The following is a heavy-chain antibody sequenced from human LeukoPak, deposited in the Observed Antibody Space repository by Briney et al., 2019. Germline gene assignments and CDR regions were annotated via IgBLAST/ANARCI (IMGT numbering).Heavy chain of an antibody. CDR3: ARASGYDYAPLDP. J-gene: IGHJ5*02. CDR2: ISSRSSYI. D-gene: IGHD5-12*01. V-gene: IGHV3-21*01. Sequence: GGSLRLSCVDSGFNFDFYWMFWVRQAPGKGLEWVSSISSRSSYIYYADSVKGRFTISRDNAKNSLYLQMNSLRAEGTAVYYCARASGYDYAPLDPWGQGTLVTVSS. CDR1: GFNFDFYW.